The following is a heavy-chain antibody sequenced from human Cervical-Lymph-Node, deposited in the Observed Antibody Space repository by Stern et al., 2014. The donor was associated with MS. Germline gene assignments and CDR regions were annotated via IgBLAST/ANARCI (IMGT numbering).Heavy chain of an antibody. CDR3: AKDDLISGATDYYYGMDV. CDR2: ISYDGSNK. J-gene: IGHJ6*02. D-gene: IGHD6-19*01. Sequence: VQLVESGGGVVQPGRSLRLSCAASGFTFSSYGMHWVRQAPGKGLEWGAVISYDGSNKYYADSVKGRFTISRDNSKNTLYLQMNSLRAEDTAVYYCAKDDLISGATDYYYGMDVWGQGTTVTVSS. V-gene: IGHV3-30*18. CDR1: GFTFSSYG.